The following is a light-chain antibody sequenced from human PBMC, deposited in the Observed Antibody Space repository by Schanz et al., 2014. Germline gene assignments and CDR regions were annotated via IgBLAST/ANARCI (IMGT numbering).Light chain of an antibody. CDR2: DVS. CDR1: SRDVGAYNY. Sequence: QSALTQPASVSGSPGQSITISCTGTSRDVGAYNYVSWYRQHPGKAPKFMIYDVSNRPSGVSNRFSGSKSGNTASLTISGLQADDEADYYCCSYAGSNTWVFGGGTKLTVL. J-gene: IGLJ3*02. V-gene: IGLV2-14*03. CDR3: CSYAGSNTWV.